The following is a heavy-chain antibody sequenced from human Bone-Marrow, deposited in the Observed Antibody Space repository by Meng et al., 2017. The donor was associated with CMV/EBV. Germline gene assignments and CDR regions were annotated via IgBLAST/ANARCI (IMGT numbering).Heavy chain of an antibody. D-gene: IGHD2-15*01. J-gene: IGHJ6*02. CDR3: ARWAVVAARRNYYYYGMDV. V-gene: IGHV1-69*02. Sequence: SVKVSCKASGGTFSSYTISWVRQAPGQGLEWMGRIIPILGIANYAQKFQGRVTITADKSTSTAYMELSSLRSEDTAVYYCARWAVVAARRNYYYYGMDVWGQGTTVTVSS. CDR1: GGTFSSYT. CDR2: IIPILGIA.